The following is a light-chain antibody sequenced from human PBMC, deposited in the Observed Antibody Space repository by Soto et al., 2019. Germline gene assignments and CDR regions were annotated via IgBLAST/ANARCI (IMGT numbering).Light chain of an antibody. CDR3: QSYDSSLSV. V-gene: IGLV1-40*01. CDR1: SSNIGAGYD. J-gene: IGLJ1*01. Sequence: QSELTQPPSVSGAPGQRVTISCTGSSSNIGAGYDVHWYQQLPGTAPKLLIYGNSNRPSGVPDRFSGSKSGTSASLAITGLQAEDEADYYCQSYDSSLSVFGTGTKVTVL. CDR2: GNS.